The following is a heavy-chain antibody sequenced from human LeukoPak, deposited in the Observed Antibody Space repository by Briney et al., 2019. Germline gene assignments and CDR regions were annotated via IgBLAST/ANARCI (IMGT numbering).Heavy chain of an antibody. CDR3: AREPAYCGGDCYSDL. CDR1: GSTFTSYG. J-gene: IGHJ5*02. Sequence: ASVKVSCKASGSTFTSYGITWVRQAPGQGLEWMGWISAYNGNTNYAQKLQGRVTMTTDTSTSTIYMEVRSLRSDDTAVYYCAREPAYCGGDCYSDLWGQGTLVTVSS. CDR2: ISAYNGNT. V-gene: IGHV1-18*01. D-gene: IGHD2-21*02.